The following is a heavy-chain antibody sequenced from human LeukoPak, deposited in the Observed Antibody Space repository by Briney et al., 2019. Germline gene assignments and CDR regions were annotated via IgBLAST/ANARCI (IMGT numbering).Heavy chain of an antibody. CDR2: IIGKAYGGTT. Sequence: GRSLRLSYSGSGFTFGDYTLTWVRQAPGKGLEWVAFIIGKAYGGTTEYAASVKGRFTISRDDSKRVAYLQMNSLKTEDTGVYFCTRDRPSYSNYVGDYGMDVWGQGTAVTVSS. V-gene: IGHV3-49*04. J-gene: IGHJ6*02. D-gene: IGHD4-11*01. CDR3: TRDRPSYSNYVGDYGMDV. CDR1: GFTFGDYT.